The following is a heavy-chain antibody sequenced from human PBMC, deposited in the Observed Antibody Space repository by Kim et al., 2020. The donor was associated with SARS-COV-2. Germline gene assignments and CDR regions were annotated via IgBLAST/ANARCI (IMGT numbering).Heavy chain of an antibody. V-gene: IGHV1-58*01. D-gene: IGHD4-17*01. Sequence: SVKVSCKASGFTFTSSAVQWVRQARGQRLEWIGWIVVGSGNTNYAQKFQERVTITRDMSTSTAYMELSSLRSEDTAVYYCAADVGEKDYAPPELWYFDLWGRGTLVTVSS. J-gene: IGHJ2*01. CDR2: IVVGSGNT. CDR3: AADVGEKDYAPPELWYFDL. CDR1: GFTFTSSA.